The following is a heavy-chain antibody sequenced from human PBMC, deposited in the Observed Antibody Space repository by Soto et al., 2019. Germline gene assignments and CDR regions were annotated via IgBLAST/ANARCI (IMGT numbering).Heavy chain of an antibody. J-gene: IGHJ4*02. CDR3: ARAFRSSRGPWEWDY. CDR1: GFTFSSYS. CDR2: ISSSSTI. Sequence: GGSLRLSCAASGFTFSSYSMNWVRQAPGKGLEWVSYISSSSTIYYADSVKGRFTISRDNAKNSLYLQMNSLRAEDTAVYYCARAFRSSRGPWEWDYWGQGTLVTVSS. V-gene: IGHV3-48*01. D-gene: IGHD1-26*01.